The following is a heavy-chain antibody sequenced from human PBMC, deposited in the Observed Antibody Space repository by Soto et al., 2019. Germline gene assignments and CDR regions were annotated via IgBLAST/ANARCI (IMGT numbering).Heavy chain of an antibody. D-gene: IGHD6-13*01. CDR2: ISAYNGNT. J-gene: IGHJ6*02. CDR1: GYTFTSYG. Sequence: ASVKVSCKASGYTFTSYGMSWVRQAPGQGLEWMGWISAYNGNTNYAQKLQGRVTMTTDTSTSTAYMELRSLRSDDTAVYYCATTQTSSSWYRMEGYYYYGMDVWGQGTTVTVSS. V-gene: IGHV1-18*01. CDR3: ATTQTSSSWYRMEGYYYYGMDV.